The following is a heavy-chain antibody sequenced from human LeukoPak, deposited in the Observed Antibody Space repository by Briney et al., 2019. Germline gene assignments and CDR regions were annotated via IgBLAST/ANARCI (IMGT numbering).Heavy chain of an antibody. V-gene: IGHV3-23*01. CDR2: VSPSGDTT. D-gene: IGHD2-2*01. J-gene: IGHJ4*02. CDR3: AKEGCTRCTPFVDY. CDR1: GFTFSSWA. Sequence: GGSLRLSCAASGFTFSSWAMSWVRQAPGEGLEWVSAVSPSGDTTYYADSVKGRFTISRDNSKNTLYLQMNSLRAEDTAVYYCAKEGCTRCTPFVDYWGQGILVTVSS.